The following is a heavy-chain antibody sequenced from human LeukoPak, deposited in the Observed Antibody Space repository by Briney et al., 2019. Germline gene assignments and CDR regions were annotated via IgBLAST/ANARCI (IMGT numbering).Heavy chain of an antibody. D-gene: IGHD4-11*01. CDR3: ARGSSPYNWYFDL. CDR2: IGADSGDTHGDT. V-gene: IGHV1-18*01. CDR1: GYRLRNHG. J-gene: IGHJ2*01. Sequence: ASVKVSCKASGYRLRNHGISWVRQAPGQGLGWMGWIGADSGDTHGDTHYAEKLQGRVTMTTDTSTDTAYMDLRSLTSDDTAVYYCARGSSPYNWYFDLWGRGTLVTVSS.